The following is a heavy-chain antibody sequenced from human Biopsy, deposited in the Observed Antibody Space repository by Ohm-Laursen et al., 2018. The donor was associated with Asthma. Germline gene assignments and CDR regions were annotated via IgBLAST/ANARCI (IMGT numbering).Heavy chain of an antibody. D-gene: IGHD2-15*01. CDR3: VRDKVVVVPGSKGPTDWFDP. CDR2: ISGYNGDT. J-gene: IGHJ5*02. V-gene: IGHV1-18*04. Sequence: GASVKVSCKASGYTFSNYAISWVRQAPGQGLEWMGWISGYNGDTKFAQNVKGRLSLTTDTSTSTAYMELRSLTSDDPAVYYCVRDKVVVVPGSKGPTDWFDPWGQGTLVTVSS. CDR1: GYTFSNYA.